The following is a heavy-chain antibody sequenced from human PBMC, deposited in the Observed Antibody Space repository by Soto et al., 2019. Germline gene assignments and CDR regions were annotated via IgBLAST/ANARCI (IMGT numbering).Heavy chain of an antibody. V-gene: IGHV3-21*01. CDR1: GFTFSSYS. J-gene: IGHJ4*02. Sequence: GGSLRLSCAASGFTFSSYSMNWVRQAPGKGLEWVSSISSSSSYIYYADSVKGRFTISRDNAKNSLYLQMNSLRAEDTAVYYCASGGTGGWNFDYWGQGTLVTVSS. CDR3: ASGGTGGWNFDY. CDR2: ISSSSSYI. D-gene: IGHD6-19*01.